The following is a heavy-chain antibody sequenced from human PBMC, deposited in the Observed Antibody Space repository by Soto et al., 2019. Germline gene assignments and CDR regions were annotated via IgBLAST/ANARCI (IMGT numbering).Heavy chain of an antibody. CDR2: IRDKANSYAT. CDR1: GFTFSGSA. D-gene: IGHD2-21*02. CDR3: TRLYCGGDCDFDS. Sequence: PGGSLRLSCAASGFTFSGSAMHWVRQASGKGLEWVGRIRDKANSYATAYTASVKGRFTISRDDSKNTAYLQMNSLKTGDTAVYYCTRLYCGGDCDFDSWGQGTLVTVSS. J-gene: IGHJ4*02. V-gene: IGHV3-73*01.